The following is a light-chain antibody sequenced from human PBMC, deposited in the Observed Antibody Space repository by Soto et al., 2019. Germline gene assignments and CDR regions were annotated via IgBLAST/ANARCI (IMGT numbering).Light chain of an antibody. CDR2: SSN. J-gene: IGLJ2*01. CDR1: DSNIGSTA. CDR3: AAWDDDLHVWL. V-gene: IGLV1-44*01. Sequence: QSVLTQPPSVSATPGQGVTLSCSGCDSNIGSTAVNWYQQVPGTAPKLLIYSSNQRPSGVPDRISGSKSGTSASLAISGLQSEDEADYYCAAWDDDLHVWLFGGGTKLTVL.